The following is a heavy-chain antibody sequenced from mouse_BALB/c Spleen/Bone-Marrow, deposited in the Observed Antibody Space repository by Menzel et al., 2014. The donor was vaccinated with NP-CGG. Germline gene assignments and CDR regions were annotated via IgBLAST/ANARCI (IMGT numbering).Heavy chain of an antibody. V-gene: IGHV1-54*01. CDR2: INPGSGGA. Sequence: VQGVESGAELVRPGTSVKVSCKASGYAFTNYLIEWVKQRPGQGPEWIGVINPGSGGANYNEKFKGKATLTADKSSSTAYMQLSSLTSDDSAVYFCAREWTARAVDYWGQGTTLTVSS. D-gene: IGHD3-2*01. CDR3: AREWTARAVDY. CDR1: GYAFTNYL. J-gene: IGHJ2*01.